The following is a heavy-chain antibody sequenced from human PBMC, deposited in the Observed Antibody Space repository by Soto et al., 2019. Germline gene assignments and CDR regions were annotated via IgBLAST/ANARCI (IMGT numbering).Heavy chain of an antibody. CDR3: ARAGYCSSTSCLNWFDP. CDR2: INAGNGNT. CDR1: GYTFTSYA. Sequence: QVQLVQSGAEVKKPGASVKVSCKASGYTFTSYAMHWVRQAPGQRLEWMGWINAGNGNTKYSQKFQGRVTITRDTSASTAYMELSSLRSEDTAVYYCARAGYCSSTSCLNWFDPWGQGTLVTVSS. J-gene: IGHJ5*02. D-gene: IGHD2-2*01. V-gene: IGHV1-3*01.